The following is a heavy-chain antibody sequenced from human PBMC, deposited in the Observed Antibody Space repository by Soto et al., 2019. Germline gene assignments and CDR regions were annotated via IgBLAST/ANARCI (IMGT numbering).Heavy chain of an antibody. CDR3: AILTISRITMIVVAPGAAFDI. J-gene: IGHJ3*02. CDR2: IIPIFGTA. CDR1: GGTFSSYA. D-gene: IGHD3-22*01. Sequence: GASVKVSCKASGGTFSSYAISWVRQAPGQGLEWMGGIIPIFGTANYAQKFQGRVTITADESTSTAYMELSSLRSEDTAVYYCAILTISRITMIVVAPGAAFDIWGQGTMVTVSS. V-gene: IGHV1-69*13.